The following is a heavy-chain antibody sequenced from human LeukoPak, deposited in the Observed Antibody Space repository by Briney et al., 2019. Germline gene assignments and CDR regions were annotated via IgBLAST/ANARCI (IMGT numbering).Heavy chain of an antibody. CDR3: AKAYTIFGVVIDGSDY. CDR1: GFTFRSYA. Sequence: GGSLRLSCAACGFTFRSYAMSWLPQAPGKALEWVSAFSGSGGGTYYADSVKGRFTISRDNSKTTLYLQMNSLRAEDTAVYYCAKAYTIFGVVIDGSDYWGQGTLVTVSS. CDR2: FSGSGGGT. V-gene: IGHV3-23*01. D-gene: IGHD3-3*01. J-gene: IGHJ4*02.